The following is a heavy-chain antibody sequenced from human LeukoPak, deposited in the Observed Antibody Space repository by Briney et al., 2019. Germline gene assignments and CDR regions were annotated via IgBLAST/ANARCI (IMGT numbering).Heavy chain of an antibody. CDR1: GGSISSSRYY. J-gene: IGHJ4*02. V-gene: IGHV4-39*01. CDR3: ARQTLRDGCDFDY. Sequence: KPSETLSLTCTVSGGSISSSRYYWAWIRQPPGKGLEWIGSMYYSGSTYYNPSLKSRVTISVDTSKNQFSLKLSSVTAADTAVFYCARQTLRDGCDFDYWGQGTPVTVSS. D-gene: IGHD5-24*01. CDR2: MYYSGST.